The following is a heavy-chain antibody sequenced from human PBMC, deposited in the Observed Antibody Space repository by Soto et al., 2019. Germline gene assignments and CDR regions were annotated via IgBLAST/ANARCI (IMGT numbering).Heavy chain of an antibody. V-gene: IGHV1-69*01. D-gene: IGHD2-2*01. J-gene: IGHJ6*02. CDR3: ARSQGSSTSLEIYYYYYYGMDV. CDR1: GGTFSSYA. CDR2: IIPICGTA. Sequence: QVQLVQSGAEVKKPGSSVKVSCKASGGTFSSYAISWVRQAPGQGLEWMGGIIPICGTANYAQKSQGRVPITADESTSTAYMELSSLRSEDTAVYYCARSQGSSTSLEIYYYYYYGMDVWGQGTTVTVSS.